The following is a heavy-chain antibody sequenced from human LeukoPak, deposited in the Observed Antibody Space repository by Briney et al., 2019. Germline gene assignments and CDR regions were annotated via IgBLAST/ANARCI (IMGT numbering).Heavy chain of an antibody. V-gene: IGHV3-23*01. J-gene: IGHJ6*03. CDR1: GFSFSSYA. CDR3: AKDPIAAAGTGLYYYYMDV. D-gene: IGHD6-13*01. CDR2: SSGSGDSA. Sequence: PGGSLRLSCEATGFSFSSYAMSWVRQAPGEGLEWVSASSGSGDSADYADAVKGRFTISRDNSKNTLYLQMNSLRAEDTAVYYCAKDPIAAAGTGLYYYYMDVWGKGTTVTISS.